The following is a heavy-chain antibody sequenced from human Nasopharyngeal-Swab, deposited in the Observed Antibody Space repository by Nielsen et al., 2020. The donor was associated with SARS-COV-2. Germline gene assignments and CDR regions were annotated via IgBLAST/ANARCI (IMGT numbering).Heavy chain of an antibody. Sequence: GESLKISCAASGFTFSNYAMSWVRQAPGKGLEWVSTINNRGDDTHYVDSVRGRFTVSRDNSRNTLFLQMNSLRAGDTAVYYCAREDWGKLDYWGQGTLVTVSS. CDR2: INNRGDDT. D-gene: IGHD7-27*01. J-gene: IGHJ4*02. V-gene: IGHV3-23*01. CDR1: GFTFSNYA. CDR3: AREDWGKLDY.